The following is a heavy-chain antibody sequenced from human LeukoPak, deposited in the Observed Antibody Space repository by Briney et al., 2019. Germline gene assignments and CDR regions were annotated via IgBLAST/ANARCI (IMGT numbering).Heavy chain of an antibody. V-gene: IGHV1-2*02. Sequence: ASVKVSCKASGYTFTGYYMHWVRQAPGQGLEWMGWINPNSGGTNYAQKFQGRVTMTRHTSISTAYMALSRLRSDDTAVYYCASSKAYDSSGYYETTCFDYWGQGTLVTVSS. D-gene: IGHD3-22*01. J-gene: IGHJ4*02. CDR3: ASSKAYDSSGYYETTCFDY. CDR1: GYTFTGYY. CDR2: INPNSGGT.